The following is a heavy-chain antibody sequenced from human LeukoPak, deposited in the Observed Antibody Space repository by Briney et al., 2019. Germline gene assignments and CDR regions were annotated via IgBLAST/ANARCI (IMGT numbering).Heavy chain of an antibody. CDR2: IYDSGST. CDR3: ARSQDVDVVTTHRSFDI. CDR1: GGSISSTNW. Sequence: SGTSSLTCAVSGGSISSTNWWNWVRQPPGKGLEWIGEIYDSGSTNYNPSLKSRVTISIDMSKNQFSLKVTSVTAADTALYYCARSQDVDVVTTHRSFDIWGQGTVVAVCS. J-gene: IGHJ3*02. D-gene: IGHD5-12*01. V-gene: IGHV4-4*02.